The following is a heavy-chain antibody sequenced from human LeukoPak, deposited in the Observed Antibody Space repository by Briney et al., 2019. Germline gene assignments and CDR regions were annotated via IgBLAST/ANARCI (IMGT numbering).Heavy chain of an antibody. CDR3: AREFGMNWFDP. CDR2: IKQDGSEK. D-gene: IGHD3-16*01. V-gene: IGHV3-7*01. CDR1: GFTFSSYW. Sequence: GGSLRLSCAASGFTFSSYWMSWVRQAPGKGLEWVANIKQDGSEKYYVDSVKGPFTISRDNAKNSLYLQRNSLRAEDTAVYYCAREFGMNWFDPWGQGTLVTVSS. J-gene: IGHJ5*02.